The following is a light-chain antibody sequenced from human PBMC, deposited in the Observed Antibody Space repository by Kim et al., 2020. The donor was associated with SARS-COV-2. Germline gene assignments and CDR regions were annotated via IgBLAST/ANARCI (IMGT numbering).Light chain of an antibody. CDR3: QAWDSSSVV. V-gene: IGLV3-1*01. J-gene: IGLJ2*01. Sequence: YELTQPPSVSVYPGQTASITCSGDKLGDKYACWYQQKPGQSPVLVIYQDSKRPAGIPERFSGSNSGNTATLTISGTQAMDEADYYCQAWDSSSVVFGGGTQLTV. CDR1: KLGDKY. CDR2: QDS.